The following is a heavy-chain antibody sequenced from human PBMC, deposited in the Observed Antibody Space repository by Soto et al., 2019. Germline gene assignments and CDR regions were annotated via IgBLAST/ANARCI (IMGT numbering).Heavy chain of an antibody. CDR3: AKVGIYCTNGVCRGY. J-gene: IGHJ4*02. V-gene: IGHV3-23*01. D-gene: IGHD2-8*01. CDR2: ISGSGAST. CDR1: GFTFSSYA. Sequence: EVQLLESGGGLVQPGGSLRLSCAASGFTFSSYAMSWVRQAPGKGLEWVSGISGSGASTYYADSVKGRFTISRDNSKNTLFLQMNSLRVEDTAVYYCAKVGIYCTNGVCRGYWGQGTLVTVSS.